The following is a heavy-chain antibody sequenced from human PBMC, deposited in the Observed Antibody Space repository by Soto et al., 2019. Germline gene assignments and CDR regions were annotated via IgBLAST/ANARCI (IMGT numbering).Heavy chain of an antibody. J-gene: IGHJ4*02. CDR2: INHSGST. D-gene: IGHD3-9*01. Sequence: QVQLQQWGAGLLKPSETLSLTCAVYGGSFSGYYWSWIRQPPGKGLEWIGEINHSGSTNYNPSLKSRVTISVDTSKNQFSLKLSSVTAADTAVYYCARGQPYDILTGYYKFDYWGQGTLVTVSS. CDR1: GGSFSGYY. V-gene: IGHV4-34*01. CDR3: ARGQPYDILTGYYKFDY.